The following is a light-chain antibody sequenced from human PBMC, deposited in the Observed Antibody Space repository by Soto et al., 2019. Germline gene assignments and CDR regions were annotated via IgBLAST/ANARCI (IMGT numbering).Light chain of an antibody. V-gene: IGKV3-20*01. CDR1: QTVSSNF. J-gene: IGKJ4*01. CDR3: RQYGRSLEFA. CDR2: GAS. Sequence: VLTQSPGTLSFAPGQRATLSFRSSQTVSSNFLAWYQEKPGQGPRLLIYGASTRATGIPDRLSGSGSGKDFTLTISRLDPEEFAVYYCRQYGRSLEFAVGGGTKVDIK.